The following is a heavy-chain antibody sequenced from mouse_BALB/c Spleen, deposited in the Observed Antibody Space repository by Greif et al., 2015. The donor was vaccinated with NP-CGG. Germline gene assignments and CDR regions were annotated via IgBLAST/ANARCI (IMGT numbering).Heavy chain of an antibody. Sequence: EVKLMDSGGGLVKPGGSLKLSCAASGFTFSSYTMSWVRQTPEKRLEWVATISSGGSYTYYPDSVKGRFTISRDNAKNTLYLQMSSLKSEDTAMYYCTRGGNYAMDYWGQGTSVTVSS. CDR2: ISSGGSYT. D-gene: IGHD2-14*01. CDR1: GFTFSSYT. CDR3: TRGGNYAMDY. J-gene: IGHJ4*01. V-gene: IGHV5-6-4*01.